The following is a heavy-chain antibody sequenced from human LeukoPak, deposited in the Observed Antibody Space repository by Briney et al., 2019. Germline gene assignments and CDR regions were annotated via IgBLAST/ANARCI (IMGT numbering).Heavy chain of an antibody. D-gene: IGHD3-16*02. CDR1: GFTFSSYW. CDR3: ARGVMITFGGVIVREDYFDY. CDR2: IKQDGSEK. V-gene: IGHV3-7*01. Sequence: GGSLRLSCAASGFTFSSYWMSWVRQAPGKGLEWVANIKQDGSEKYYVDSVKGRFTISRDNAKNSLYLQMNSLRAEDTAVYYCARGVMITFGGVIVREDYFDYWGQGTLVTVPS. J-gene: IGHJ4*02.